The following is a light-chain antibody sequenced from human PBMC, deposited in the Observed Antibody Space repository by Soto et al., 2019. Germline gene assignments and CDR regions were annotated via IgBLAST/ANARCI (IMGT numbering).Light chain of an antibody. V-gene: IGKV3-11*01. CDR3: KQRSNWPSLT. J-gene: IGKJ4*01. CDR2: DAS. CDR1: QSLSSH. Sequence: EIVLTQSAATLALSPGERDNLXCRASQSLSSHFDWYQQNAGEARRLLISDASNRATGILARLSGSGSGTDFTLNLSSLEPEDFAVYYCKQRSNWPSLTFGGGTKVDIK.